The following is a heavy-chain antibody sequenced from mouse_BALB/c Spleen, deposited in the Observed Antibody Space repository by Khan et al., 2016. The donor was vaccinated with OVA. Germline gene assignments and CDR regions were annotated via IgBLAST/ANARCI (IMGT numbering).Heavy chain of an antibody. Sequence: QIQLVQSGPELKKPGETVKISYKAPGYTFTNYGMNWVTQSPGKALKWMGWINTYTEEPTYADDFKGRFAFSLDTSASTAYLQINNLKSEHTATYFCARPPYFSYTLDHGGQGTSVTVSS. J-gene: IGHJ4*01. D-gene: IGHD2-10*01. V-gene: IGHV9-3-1*01. CDR3: ARPPYFSYTLDH. CDR1: GYTFTNYG. CDR2: INTYTEEP.